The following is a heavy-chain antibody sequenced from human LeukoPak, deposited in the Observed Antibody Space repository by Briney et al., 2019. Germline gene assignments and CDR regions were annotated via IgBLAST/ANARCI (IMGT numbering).Heavy chain of an antibody. CDR3: ARTDLDCSSTSCYTSGGRWPYYYYYMDV. V-gene: IGHV1-69*02. CDR2: IIPILGIA. J-gene: IGHJ6*03. CDR1: GGTFSSYT. D-gene: IGHD2-2*02. Sequence: SVKVSCKASGGTFSSYTISWVRQAPGQGLEWMGRIIPILGIANYAQKFQGRVTITADKSTSTAYMELSSLRSEDTAVYYCARTDLDCSSTSCYTSGGRWPYYYYYMDVWGKGTTVTVSS.